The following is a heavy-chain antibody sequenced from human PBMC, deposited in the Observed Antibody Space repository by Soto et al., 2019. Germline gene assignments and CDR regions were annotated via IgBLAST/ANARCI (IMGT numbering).Heavy chain of an antibody. Sequence: SETLSLTCTVSGGSISTITYYWGWIRQPPGKGLEWIGTIYYSGSTYYTPSLKSRVTISVDTSANQFSLKLNDVTAADTAVYYCARHLYNYGSGSYFDYWGQGTPVTVSS. D-gene: IGHD3-10*01. CDR3: ARHLYNYGSGSYFDY. CDR2: IYYSGST. J-gene: IGHJ4*02. V-gene: IGHV4-39*01. CDR1: GGSISTITYY.